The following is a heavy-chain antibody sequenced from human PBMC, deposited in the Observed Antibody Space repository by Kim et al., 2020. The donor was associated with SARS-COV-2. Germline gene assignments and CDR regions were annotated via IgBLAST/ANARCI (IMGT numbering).Heavy chain of an antibody. D-gene: IGHD5-18*01. CDR3: ALSEGYSYGVFDY. Sequence: GGSLRLSCAASGFTFDDYAMHWVRQAPGKGLEWVSGISWNSGSIGYADSVKGRFTISRDNAKNSLYLQMNSLRAEDTALYYCALSEGYSYGVFDYWGQGTLVTVSS. CDR2: ISWNSGSI. V-gene: IGHV3-9*01. J-gene: IGHJ4*02. CDR1: GFTFDDYA.